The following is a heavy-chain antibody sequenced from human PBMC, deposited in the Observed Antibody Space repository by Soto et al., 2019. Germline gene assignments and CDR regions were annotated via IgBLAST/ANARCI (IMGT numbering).Heavy chain of an antibody. CDR2: IYHSGST. D-gene: IGHD3-3*01. CDR1: GGSISSSNW. V-gene: IGHV4-4*02. Sequence: ETLSLTCAVSGGSISSSNWWSWVRQPPGKGLEWIGEIYHSGSTNYNPSLKSRVTISVDKSKNQFSLKLSSVTAADTAVYYCAREKDYDFWSGYLDYWGQGTLVTVSS. CDR3: AREKDYDFWSGYLDY. J-gene: IGHJ4*02.